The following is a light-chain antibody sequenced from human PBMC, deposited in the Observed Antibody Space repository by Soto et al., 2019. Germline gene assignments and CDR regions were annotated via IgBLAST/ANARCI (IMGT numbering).Light chain of an antibody. J-gene: IGLJ1*01. CDR3: SSYAGSLSGYV. CDR2: EIS. CDR1: SFDVGGDYE. V-gene: IGLV2-8*01. Sequence: QSVLTQPPSVSGSPGQTVTISCTGSSFDVGGDYEVSWYQQHPGKAPKLLIYEISNRPSGVPDRFSGSKSGNTASLAVTGLQAEDEAEYYCSSYAGSLSGYVFGTGTKLTVL.